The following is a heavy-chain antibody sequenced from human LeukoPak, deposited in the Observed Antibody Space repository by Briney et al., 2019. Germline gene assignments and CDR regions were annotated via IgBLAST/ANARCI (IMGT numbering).Heavy chain of an antibody. V-gene: IGHV4-30-2*01. CDR3: ARASGSGEIDH. CDR2: IYHSGST. J-gene: IGHJ4*02. D-gene: IGHD3-10*01. CDR1: GGSISSGGFS. Sequence: SQTLSVTCAVSGGSISSGGFSWSWIRRPPGKDLEWIGYIYHSGSTYYNPSLKSRVTISVDRFKNQFSLRLSSVTAADTAVYYCARASGSGEIDHWGQGTLVTVSS.